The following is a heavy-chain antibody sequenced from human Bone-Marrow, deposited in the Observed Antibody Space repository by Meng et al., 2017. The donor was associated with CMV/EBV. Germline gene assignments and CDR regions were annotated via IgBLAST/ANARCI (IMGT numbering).Heavy chain of an antibody. CDR2: IYYSGST. J-gene: IGHJ4*02. D-gene: IGHD3-3*01. CDR1: GASITTTKW. V-gene: IGHV4-4*02. CDR3: ARASNYDFWSGYYTGGIFDY. Sequence: SETLSLTCTVSGASITTTKWWTWVRQSPGKGLEWIGYIYYSGSTNYNPSLKSRVTISVDTSKNQFSLKLSSVTAADTAVYYCARASNYDFWSGYYTGGIFDYWGQGTLVTVTS.